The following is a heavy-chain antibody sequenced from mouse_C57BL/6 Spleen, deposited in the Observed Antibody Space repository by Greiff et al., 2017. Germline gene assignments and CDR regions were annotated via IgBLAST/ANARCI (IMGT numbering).Heavy chain of an antibody. CDR1: GFTFSSYG. V-gene: IGHV5-6*01. Sequence: EVQRVESGGDLVKPGGSLKLSCAASGFTFSSYGMSWVRQTPDKRLEWVATISSGGSYTYYPASVQGRFTISRDNAKNTLYLQMSSLKSEDTAMYYCARQIYDGYYGDYWGQGTTLTVSS. CDR2: ISSGGSYT. CDR3: ARQIYDGYYGDY. J-gene: IGHJ2*01. D-gene: IGHD2-3*01.